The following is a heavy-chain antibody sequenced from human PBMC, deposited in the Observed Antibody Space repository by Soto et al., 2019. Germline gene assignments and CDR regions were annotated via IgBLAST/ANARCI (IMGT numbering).Heavy chain of an antibody. CDR1: AFTFKNHW. CDR3: AREIYDDYDSSGFVH. V-gene: IGHV3-74*01. D-gene: IGHD3-22*01. J-gene: IGHJ4*02. CDR2: INGDGSFT. Sequence: PGASLRLSCASSAFTFKNHWMHWVRQVPGKGPVWVSRINGDGSFTSYADAVKGRFPISRDNAKNTLSLQMNSLRAEDTAVYYCAREIYDDYDSSGFVHWGQGTLVTLSS.